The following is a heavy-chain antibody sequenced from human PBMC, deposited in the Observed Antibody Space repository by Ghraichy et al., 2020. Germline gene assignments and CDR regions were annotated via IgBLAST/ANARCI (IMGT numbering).Heavy chain of an antibody. CDR3: ASRYSSSWQPSTNAFDI. CDR2: IRYDGSNK. Sequence: GGSLRLSCAASGFTFSSYGMHWVRQAPGKGLEWVAFIRYDGSNKYYADSVKGRFTISRDNSKNTLYLQMNSLRAEDTAVYYCASRYSSSWQPSTNAFDIWGQGTMVTVAS. V-gene: IGHV3-30*02. D-gene: IGHD6-13*01. CDR1: GFTFSSYG. J-gene: IGHJ3*02.